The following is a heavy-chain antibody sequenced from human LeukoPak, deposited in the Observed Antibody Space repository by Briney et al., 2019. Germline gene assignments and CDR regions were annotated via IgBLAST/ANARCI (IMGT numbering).Heavy chain of an antibody. CDR1: GFTFSNYW. D-gene: IGHD1-26*01. J-gene: IGHJ4*02. CDR2: ISYDGSNK. CDR3: AKTMVGATTSDY. Sequence: PGGSLRLSCAASGFTFSNYWMIWVRQAPGKGLEWVAVISYDGSNKYYADSVKGRFTISRDNSKNTLYLQMNSLRAEDTAVYYCAKTMVGATTSDYWGQGTLVTVSS. V-gene: IGHV3-30*18.